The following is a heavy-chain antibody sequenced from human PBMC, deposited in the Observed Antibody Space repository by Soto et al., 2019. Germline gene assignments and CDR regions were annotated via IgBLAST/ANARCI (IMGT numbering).Heavy chain of an antibody. V-gene: IGHV3-30*18. CDR1: GFTFSSYG. Sequence: QVQLVESGGGVVQPGRSLRLSCAASGFTFSSYGMHWVRQAPGKGLEWVAVISYDGSNKYYADSVKGRFTISRDNSKNTLYLQMNSLRAEDTAVYYCAKDGGDYGSEYFLHWGQGTLVTVSS. J-gene: IGHJ1*01. CDR3: AKDGGDYGSEYFLH. D-gene: IGHD4-17*01. CDR2: ISYDGSNK.